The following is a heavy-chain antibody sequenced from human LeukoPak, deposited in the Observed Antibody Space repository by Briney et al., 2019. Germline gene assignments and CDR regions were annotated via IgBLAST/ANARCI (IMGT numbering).Heavy chain of an antibody. CDR1: GGSISSYY. J-gene: IGHJ6*03. CDR3: ARGGGYYYMDV. V-gene: IGHV4-4*07. CDR2: LHTSGST. Sequence: SETLSLTCTVSGGSISSYYWSWIRQPAGEGLEWIGRLHTSGSTHYNPSLKSRVTISVDTSKNQVSLKLSSVTAADTAMYYCARGGGYYYMDVWGKGTTVTVSS. D-gene: IGHD3-10*01.